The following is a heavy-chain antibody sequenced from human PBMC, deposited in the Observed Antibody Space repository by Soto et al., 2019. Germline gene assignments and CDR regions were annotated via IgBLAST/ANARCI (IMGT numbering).Heavy chain of an antibody. V-gene: IGHV2-5*02. CDR3: PHTVGLVVVTSEDEYFQH. Sequence: QITLKESGPTLVKPTQTLTLTCTFSGFSLSTSGVGVGWIRQPPGKALEWLAVIYWDDDKGYSPSLKNRLTITKDTSKNQVVLTMTNMDPVDTATYYCPHTVGLVVVTSEDEYFQHWGQGTQVTVSS. J-gene: IGHJ1*01. CDR1: GFSLSTSGVG. CDR2: IYWDDDK. D-gene: IGHD2-15*01.